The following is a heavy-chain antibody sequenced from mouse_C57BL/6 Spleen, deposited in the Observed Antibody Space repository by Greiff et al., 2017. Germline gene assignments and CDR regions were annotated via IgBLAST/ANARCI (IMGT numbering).Heavy chain of an antibody. CDR2: INPNNGGT. Sequence: DVQLQQSGPELVKPGASVKISCKASGYTFTDYYMNWVKQSHGKSLAWIGDINPNNGGTSYNQKFTGKATLTVDKSSSTADMELRSRTSEDSAVYYCARQTGYYGNYDYWGQGTTLTVSS. CDR3: ARQTGYYGNYDY. J-gene: IGHJ2*01. V-gene: IGHV1-26*01. CDR1: GYTFTDYY. D-gene: IGHD2-1*01.